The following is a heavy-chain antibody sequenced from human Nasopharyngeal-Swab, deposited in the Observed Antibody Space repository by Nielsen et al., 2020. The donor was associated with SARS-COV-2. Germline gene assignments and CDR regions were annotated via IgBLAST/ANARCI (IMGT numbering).Heavy chain of an antibody. CDR2: INHSGST. CDR3: ARGRGYFDWLLSPFYMDV. Sequence: WIRQPPGKGLEWIGEINHSGSTNYNPSPKSRVTISVDTSKNQFSLKLSSVTAADTAVYYCARGRGYFDWLLSPFYMDVWGKGTTVTVSS. J-gene: IGHJ6*03. D-gene: IGHD3-9*01. V-gene: IGHV4-34*01.